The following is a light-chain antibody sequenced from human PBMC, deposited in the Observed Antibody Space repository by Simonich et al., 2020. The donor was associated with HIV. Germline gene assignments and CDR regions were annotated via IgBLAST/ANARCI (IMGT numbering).Light chain of an antibody. Sequence: SYVLTQPPSVSVAPGKTARITCGVNKIGSKSVHWYQQKTGQAPVLGVYEDSDRPSGIPERFSGSKSGNTATLTISRVEAGDEADYYCQVWDTSSDWVFGGGTKLTVL. J-gene: IGLJ3*02. CDR3: QVWDTSSDWV. CDR2: EDS. CDR1: KIGSKS. V-gene: IGLV3-21*03.